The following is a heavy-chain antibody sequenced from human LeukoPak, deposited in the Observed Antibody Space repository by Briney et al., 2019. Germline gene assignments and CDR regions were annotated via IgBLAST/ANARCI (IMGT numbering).Heavy chain of an antibody. V-gene: IGHV4-59*01. J-gene: IGHJ5*02. CDR2: IYYSGST. CDR3: AREEYRSSWREYNWFDP. Sequence: PSETLSLTCTVSGGSISSYYWNWIRQPPGKGLEWIGYIYYSGSTNYNPSLKSRVTISVDTSKNQFSLKLSSVTAADTAVYYCAREEYRSSWREYNWFDPWGQGTLVTVSS. D-gene: IGHD6-13*01. CDR1: GGSISSYY.